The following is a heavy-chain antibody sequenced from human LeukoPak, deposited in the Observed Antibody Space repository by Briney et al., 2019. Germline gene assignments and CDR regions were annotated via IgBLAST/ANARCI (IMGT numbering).Heavy chain of an antibody. CDR2: INPNSGGT. D-gene: IGHD2-2*01. CDR3: ARAQPTSCSSTSCYLGDAYFDY. J-gene: IGHJ4*02. Sequence: ASVKVSCKASGYTFTGYYMHCVRQAPGQGLEWMGWINPNSGGTNYAQKFQGRVTMTRDTSISTAYMELSRLRSDDTAVYYCARAQPTSCSSTSCYLGDAYFDYWGQGTLVTVSS. CDR1: GYTFTGYY. V-gene: IGHV1-2*02.